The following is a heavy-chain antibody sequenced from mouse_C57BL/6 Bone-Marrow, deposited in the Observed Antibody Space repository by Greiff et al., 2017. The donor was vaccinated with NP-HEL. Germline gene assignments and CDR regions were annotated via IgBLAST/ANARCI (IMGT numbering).Heavy chain of an antibody. J-gene: IGHJ1*03. V-gene: IGHV3-6*01. Sequence: EVQLVESGPGLVKPSQSLSLTCSVTGYSITSGYYWNWIRQFPGNKLEWMGYISYDGSNNYNPSLKNRISITRDTSKNQFFLKLNSVTTEDTATYYCARKFITTVVALDFDVWGTGTTVTVSS. CDR1: GYSITSGYY. D-gene: IGHD1-1*01. CDR2: ISYDGSN. CDR3: ARKFITTVVALDFDV.